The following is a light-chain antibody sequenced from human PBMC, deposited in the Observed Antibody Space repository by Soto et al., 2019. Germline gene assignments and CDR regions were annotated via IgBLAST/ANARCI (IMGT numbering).Light chain of an antibody. Sequence: QSALTQPASVSGSPGQSITVSCTGTSSDVGGYNYVSWYQQHPGKAPKLMIYNVSYRPSGVSNRFSGSKSGNTASLTISGLQEEDEADYYCSSYTSSRTLLFGGGTKLTVL. CDR3: SSYTSSRTLL. CDR2: NVS. CDR1: SSDVGGYNY. V-gene: IGLV2-14*01. J-gene: IGLJ2*01.